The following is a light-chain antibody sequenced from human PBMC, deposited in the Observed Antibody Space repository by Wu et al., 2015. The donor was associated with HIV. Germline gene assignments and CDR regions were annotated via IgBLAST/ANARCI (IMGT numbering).Light chain of an antibody. CDR3: QQYGNSGA. CDR2: GAS. V-gene: IGKV3-20*01. CDR1: QSISSSF. Sequence: EIVLTQSPGTLSLSPGERATLSCRASQSISSSFLAWYQQKPGQAPRLLIYGASSRATGIPDRFSGSGSGTDFTLTINRLEPEDFAVYYCQQYGNSGAFGQGTKVEIK. J-gene: IGKJ1*01.